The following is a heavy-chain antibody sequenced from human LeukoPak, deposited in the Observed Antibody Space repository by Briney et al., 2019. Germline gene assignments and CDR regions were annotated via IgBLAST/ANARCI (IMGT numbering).Heavy chain of an antibody. V-gene: IGHV4-59*12. CDR2: IHHSGST. CDR1: GGSISTYY. Sequence: SETLSLTCSVSGGSISTYYWTWIRQPPGKGLEWIGYIHHSGSTKYNPSLKRRVPMSVDTSKSQCSRKLSAVTAADTAADYGTRDVAYSGYDPEGGSWSYLDYWGQGTLVTLPP. D-gene: IGHD5-12*01. J-gene: IGHJ4*02. CDR3: TRDVAYSGYDPEGGSWSYLDY.